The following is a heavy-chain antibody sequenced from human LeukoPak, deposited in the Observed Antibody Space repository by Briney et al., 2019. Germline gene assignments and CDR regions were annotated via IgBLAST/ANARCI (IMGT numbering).Heavy chain of an antibody. V-gene: IGHV4-38-2*02. J-gene: IGHJ6*03. Sequence: PSETLSLTCTVSGYSISSGYYWGWIRQPPGKGLEWIGSIYHSGSTYYNPSLKSRVTISVVTSKNQFSLKLSSVTAADTAVYYCARVSGYDWDDYYYYMDVWGKGTTVTVSS. CDR2: IYHSGST. D-gene: IGHD5-12*01. CDR1: GYSISSGYY. CDR3: ARVSGYDWDDYYYYMDV.